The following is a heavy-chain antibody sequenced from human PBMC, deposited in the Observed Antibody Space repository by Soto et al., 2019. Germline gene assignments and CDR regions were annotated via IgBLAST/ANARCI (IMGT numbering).Heavy chain of an antibody. Sequence: ASVKVSCKASGYTFTSYGISWVRQAPGQGLEWMGWISAYNGNTNYAQKLQGRVTMTTDTSTSTAYMELRSLRSDDTAVYYCARDPSAARPGDAFDIWGQGTMVTVSS. CDR1: GYTFTSYG. CDR2: ISAYNGNT. D-gene: IGHD6-6*01. V-gene: IGHV1-18*01. CDR3: ARDPSAARPGDAFDI. J-gene: IGHJ3*02.